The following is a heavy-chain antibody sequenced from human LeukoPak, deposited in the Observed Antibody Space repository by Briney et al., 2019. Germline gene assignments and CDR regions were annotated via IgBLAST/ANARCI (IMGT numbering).Heavy chain of an antibody. CDR3: AKDRGGNYLFYLDY. D-gene: IGHD1-26*01. CDR1: GFTFSNYA. J-gene: IGHJ4*01. Sequence: GGSLRLSCAASGFTFSNYAMTWVRQAPGKGLEWVSGISGSGGSTYYADSVKGRFTISRDNSKNTLYLQMNSLRAEDTAVYYCAKDRGGNYLFYLDYWGHGTLVTVSS. CDR2: ISGSGGST. V-gene: IGHV3-23*01.